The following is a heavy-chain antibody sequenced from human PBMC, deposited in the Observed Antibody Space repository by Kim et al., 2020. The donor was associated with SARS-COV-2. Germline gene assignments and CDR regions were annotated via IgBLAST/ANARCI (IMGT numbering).Heavy chain of an antibody. D-gene: IGHD5-12*01. CDR2: IYHSGTT. CDR3: AREVTRWLQPYYFDY. Sequence: SETLSLTCIVSGYSIGSDYYWGWIRQPPGKGLEWIGSIYHSGTTYYNPSLKSRVTISVDTSKNQFSLKLSSVTAADTAVYYCAREVTRWLQPYYFDYWGHGTLVTVSS. CDR1: GYSIGSDYY. J-gene: IGHJ4*01. V-gene: IGHV4-38-2*02.